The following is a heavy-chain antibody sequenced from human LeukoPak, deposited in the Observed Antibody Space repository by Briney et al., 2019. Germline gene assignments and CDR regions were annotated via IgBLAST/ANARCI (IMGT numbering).Heavy chain of an antibody. CDR1: GGSISSYY. D-gene: IGHD6-19*01. Sequence: ETLSLTCTVSGGSISSYYWSWIRQPPGKGLEWVSVIYSGGSTYYADSVKGRFTISRDNSKNTLYLQMNSLRAEDTAVYYCAVHGYSSGWCYFDYWGQGTLVTVSS. CDR2: IYSGGST. V-gene: IGHV3-66*01. CDR3: AVHGYSSGWCYFDY. J-gene: IGHJ4*02.